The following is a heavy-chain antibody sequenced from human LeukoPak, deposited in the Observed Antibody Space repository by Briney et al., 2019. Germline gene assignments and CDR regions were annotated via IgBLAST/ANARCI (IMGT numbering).Heavy chain of an antibody. CDR2: IFYTGTT. CDR1: GGSISNYY. Sequence: SETLSLTCTVSGGSISNYYWSWIRQPPGKGLEWIGYIFYTGTTNYNFSLKSRLTISVDTSKNQFSLRLTSVTAADTAVYYCARSLHYVWGNYPIDYWGQGTLLTVSS. CDR3: ARSLHYVWGNYPIDY. D-gene: IGHD3-16*01. J-gene: IGHJ4*02. V-gene: IGHV4-59*01.